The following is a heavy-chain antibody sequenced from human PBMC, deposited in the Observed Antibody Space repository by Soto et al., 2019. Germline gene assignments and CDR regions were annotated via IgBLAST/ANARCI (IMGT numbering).Heavy chain of an antibody. CDR2: IYYSGST. CDR3: ARHLRPRGYYYYYYMDV. V-gene: IGHV4-39*01. CDR1: GGSISSSSYY. D-gene: IGHD3-16*01. Sequence: SETLSLTCTVSGGSISSSSYYWGWIRQPPGKGLEWIGSIYYSGSTYYNPSLKSRVTISVDTSKNQFSLKLSSVTAADTAVYYCARHLRPRGYYYYYYMDVCGKGTTVTVSS. J-gene: IGHJ6*03.